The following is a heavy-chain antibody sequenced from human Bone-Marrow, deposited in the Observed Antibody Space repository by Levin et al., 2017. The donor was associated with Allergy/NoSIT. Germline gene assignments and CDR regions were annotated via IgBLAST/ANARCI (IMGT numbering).Heavy chain of an antibody. Sequence: ASVKVSCKASGYILTTYAMNWVRQAPGQGLEWMGWISTNAGKPTYAQGFAGRIVFSLDTSVSTAYLQISSLKAEDTAVYYCARRYCSSASCSPGDYWGQGTLVTVSS. J-gene: IGHJ4*02. CDR1: GYILTTYA. CDR3: ARRYCSSASCSPGDY. V-gene: IGHV7-4-1*01. D-gene: IGHD2-2*01. CDR2: ISTNAGKP.